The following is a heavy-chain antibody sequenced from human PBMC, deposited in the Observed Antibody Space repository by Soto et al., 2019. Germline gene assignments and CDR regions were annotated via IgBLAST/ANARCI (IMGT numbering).Heavy chain of an antibody. CDR3: AHRAIEMATITTAFDI. D-gene: IGHD5-12*01. J-gene: IGHJ3*02. Sequence: QITLKESGPTLVKPTQTLTLTCTFSGFSLSTSGVGVGWIRQPPGKALEWLALIYWDDDKRYSPSLKSRLTITXXTXKNXVVLTMTNMDPVDTATYYCAHRAIEMATITTAFDIWGQGTVVTVSS. CDR1: GFSLSTSGVG. CDR2: IYWDDDK. V-gene: IGHV2-5*02.